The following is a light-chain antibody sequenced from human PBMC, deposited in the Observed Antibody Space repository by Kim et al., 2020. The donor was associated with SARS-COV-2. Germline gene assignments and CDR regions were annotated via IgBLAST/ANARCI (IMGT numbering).Light chain of an antibody. Sequence: QSALTQPASASGSPGQSITISCTGTSSDVGSYNLVSWYQQYPGKAPKLMIYEVSKRPSGVSNRFSGSKSGNTASLTISGLQAEDEADYYCCSYAGSSTWGFGGGTQLTVL. CDR1: SSDVGSYNL. J-gene: IGLJ2*01. V-gene: IGLV2-23*02. CDR2: EVS. CDR3: CSYAGSSTWG.